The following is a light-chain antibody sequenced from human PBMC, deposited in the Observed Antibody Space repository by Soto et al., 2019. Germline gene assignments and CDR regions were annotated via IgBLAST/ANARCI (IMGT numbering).Light chain of an antibody. Sequence: QSVLTQPASVSGSPGQSITISCAGTSSDVGSYAFVSWYQQHPGKAPKIMIYKVSNRPSGDSNRFSGSKSGNTASLTISGLQAEDEADYYCCSYAGGRSPYVFGTRTKVTVL. V-gene: IGLV2-23*02. CDR1: SSDVGSYAF. CDR2: KVS. CDR3: CSYAGGRSPYV. J-gene: IGLJ1*01.